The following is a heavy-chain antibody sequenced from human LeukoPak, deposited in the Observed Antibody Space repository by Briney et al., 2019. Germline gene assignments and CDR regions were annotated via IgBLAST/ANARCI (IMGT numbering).Heavy chain of an antibody. J-gene: IGHJ3*01. CDR3: ARELRYDNSDSGAF. Sequence: PSETLSLTCTVSGGSISSYYWSWMRQPPGKGLEWIGYIYYSGSTNYNPSLKSRVTISVDTSKNQFSLKLSSVTAADTALYYCARELRYDNSDSGAFWGQGTVVTVSS. V-gene: IGHV4-59*01. CDR1: GGSISSYY. CDR2: IYYSGST. D-gene: IGHD3-22*01.